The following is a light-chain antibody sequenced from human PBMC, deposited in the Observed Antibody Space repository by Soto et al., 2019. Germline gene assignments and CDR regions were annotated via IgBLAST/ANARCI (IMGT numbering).Light chain of an antibody. Sequence: EIVLTQSPGTLSLSPGERATLSCRASQTVSSNYLAWYQQKPGQAPRPLIYSASTRATGIPDRFSGSGSGTAFTLTISRLEPEDFAVYYCQQYGTSPLTFGGGTKVDIK. CDR2: SAS. V-gene: IGKV3-20*01. CDR3: QQYGTSPLT. CDR1: QTVSSNY. J-gene: IGKJ4*01.